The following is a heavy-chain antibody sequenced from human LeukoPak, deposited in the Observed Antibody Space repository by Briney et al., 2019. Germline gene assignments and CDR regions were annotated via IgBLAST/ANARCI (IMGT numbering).Heavy chain of an antibody. CDR2: MNPNSGNT. CDR3: ARDADIVATSWFDP. CDR1: GYTFTSYG. D-gene: IGHD5-12*01. V-gene: IGHV1-8*03. Sequence: ASVKVSCKASGYTFTSYGINWVRQATGQGLEWMGWMNPNSGNTGYAQKFQGRVTITRNTSISTAYMELSSLRSEDTAVYYCARDADIVATSWFDPWGQGTLVTVSS. J-gene: IGHJ5*02.